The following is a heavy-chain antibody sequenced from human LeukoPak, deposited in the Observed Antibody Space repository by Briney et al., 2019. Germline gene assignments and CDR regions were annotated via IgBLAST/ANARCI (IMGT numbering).Heavy chain of an antibody. Sequence: SVKVSCKASGGTFSSYAISWVRQAPGQGLEWMGRIIPILGIANYAQKFQGRVTMTRDTSISTAYMELSRLRSDDTAVYYCARVFSEDSSGCPWGQGTLVTVSS. CDR2: IIPILGIA. J-gene: IGHJ5*02. D-gene: IGHD3-22*01. CDR3: ARVFSEDSSGCP. V-gene: IGHV1-69*04. CDR1: GGTFSSYA.